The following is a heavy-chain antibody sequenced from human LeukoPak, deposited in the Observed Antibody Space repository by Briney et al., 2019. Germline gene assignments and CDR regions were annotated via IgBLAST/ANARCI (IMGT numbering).Heavy chain of an antibody. CDR3: AREQRHYYYDSSRYFDY. J-gene: IGHJ4*02. D-gene: IGHD3-22*01. CDR2: IYSGGST. V-gene: IGHV3-66*01. Sequence: PGGSLRLSCAASGFTVSSNYMTWVRQAPGKGLEWISVIYSGGSTYYADSVKGRFTISRDYSKNTLYLQMNSLRAEDTAVYYCAREQRHYYYDSSRYFDYWGQGTLVTVSS. CDR1: GFTVSSNY.